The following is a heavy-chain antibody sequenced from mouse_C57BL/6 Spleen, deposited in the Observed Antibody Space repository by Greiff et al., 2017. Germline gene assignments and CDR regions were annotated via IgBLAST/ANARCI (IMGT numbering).Heavy chain of an antibody. D-gene: IGHD4-1*01. CDR1: GYSITSGYY. CDR2: ISYDGSN. Sequence: EVKLQESGPGLVKPSQSLSLTCSVTGYSITSGYYWNWIRQFPGNKLEWMGYISYDGSNNYNPSLKNRISITRDTSKNQFFLKLNSVTTEDTATYYGARRKLGQDWYFDVWGTGTTVTVSS. CDR3: ARRKLGQDWYFDV. V-gene: IGHV3-6*01. J-gene: IGHJ1*03.